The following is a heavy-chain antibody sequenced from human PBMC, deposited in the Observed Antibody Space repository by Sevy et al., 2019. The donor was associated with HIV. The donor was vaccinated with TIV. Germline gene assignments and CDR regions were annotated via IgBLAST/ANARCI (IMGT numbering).Heavy chain of an antibody. V-gene: IGHV3-7*01. CDR3: AKGRGDGVIGDY. J-gene: IGHJ4*02. Sequence: GGSLRLSCAASGFTFSSYWMSWVRQAPGKGLEWVANINQNGSEKYYVDSVKGRFTISRDNAKNSLDLQMNSLRAADTAVYYCAKGRGDGVIGDYWGQGTLVTVSS. CDR2: INQNGSEK. CDR1: GFTFSSYW. D-gene: IGHD2-21*02.